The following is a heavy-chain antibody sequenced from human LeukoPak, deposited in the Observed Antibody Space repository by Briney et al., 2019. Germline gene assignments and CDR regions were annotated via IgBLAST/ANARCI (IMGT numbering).Heavy chain of an antibody. V-gene: IGHV4-59*12. J-gene: IGHJ5*02. CDR2: IYYSGST. Sequence: PSETLSLTCSVSGGSISSYYWSWIRQPPGKGLEWIGYIYYSGSTNYNPSLKSRVTISVDTSKNQFSLKLSSVTAADTAVYYCARLPIIPNNWFDPWGQGTLVTVSS. CDR3: ARLPIIPNNWFDP. CDR1: GGSISSYY.